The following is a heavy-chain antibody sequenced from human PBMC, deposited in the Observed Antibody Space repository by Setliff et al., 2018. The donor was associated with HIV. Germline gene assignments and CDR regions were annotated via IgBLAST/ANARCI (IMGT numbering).Heavy chain of an antibody. CDR2: LPHSGAT. J-gene: IGHJ6*03. CDR3: ARHITGWYDYYYYMDV. CDR1: GDSIRSRDYS. Sequence: PSETLSLTCTVSGDSIRSRDYSWGWIRQPPGKGLEWIVSLPHSGATFYNPSLRSRVTTSEDTSKNQFSLRLSSVTAADTAVYYCARHITGWYDYYYYMDVWGKGNTVTVSS. D-gene: IGHD6-19*01. V-gene: IGHV4-39*01.